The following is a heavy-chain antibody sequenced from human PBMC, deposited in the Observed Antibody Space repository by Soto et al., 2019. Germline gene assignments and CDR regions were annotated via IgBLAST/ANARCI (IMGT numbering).Heavy chain of an antibody. V-gene: IGHV1-69*02. D-gene: IGHD2-2*02. J-gene: IGHJ4*02. Sequence: QVQLVQSGAEVKKPGSSVKVSCKASGGTFSSYTISWVRQAPGQGLEWMGRIIPILGIANYAQKFQGRVTIXAXKXXSTAYMELSSLSSEDTAVYYCAMEYCSSTRCYRDYWGQGALVTVSS. CDR3: AMEYCSSTRCYRDY. CDR1: GGTFSSYT. CDR2: IIPILGIA.